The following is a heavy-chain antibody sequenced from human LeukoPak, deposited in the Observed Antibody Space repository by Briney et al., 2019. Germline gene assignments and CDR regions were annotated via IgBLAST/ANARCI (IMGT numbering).Heavy chain of an antibody. CDR3: ARDLEMGPLDY. Sequence: SETLSLTCAVSGGSIRDYQWSWIRQPPGKGLEWIGYIYYSGSTNYNPSLKSRVTISVDTSKNQFSLKLSSVTAADTAVYYCARDLEMGPLDYWGQGTLVTVSS. V-gene: IGHV4-59*01. D-gene: IGHD5-24*01. CDR1: GGSIRDYQ. J-gene: IGHJ4*02. CDR2: IYYSGST.